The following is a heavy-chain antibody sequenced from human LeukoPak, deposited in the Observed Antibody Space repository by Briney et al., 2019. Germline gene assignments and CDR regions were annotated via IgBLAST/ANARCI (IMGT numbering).Heavy chain of an antibody. J-gene: IGHJ4*02. CDR2: ISYDGSNK. CDR3: ARVGITMVRGVMLDY. Sequence: GGSLRLSCAASGFTFSSYAMHWVRQAPGKGLEWVAVISYDGSNKYYADSVKGRFTISRDNSKNTLYLQMNSLRAEDTAVYYCARVGITMVRGVMLDYWGQGTLVTVPS. CDR1: GFTFSSYA. V-gene: IGHV3-30*04. D-gene: IGHD3-10*01.